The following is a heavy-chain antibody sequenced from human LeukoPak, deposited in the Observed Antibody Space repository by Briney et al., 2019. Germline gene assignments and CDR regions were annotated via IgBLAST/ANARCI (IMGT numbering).Heavy chain of an antibody. V-gene: IGHV4-59*08. CDR2: IYYSGST. CDR1: GGSISSYY. CDR3: ARAVVVPAAKGGYYYYYCGMDV. D-gene: IGHD2-2*01. Sequence: PSETLSLTCTVSGGSISSYYWSWIRQPPGKGLEWIGYIYYSGSTNYNPSLKSRVTISVDTSKNQFSLKLSSVTAADTAVYYCARAVVVPAAKGGYYYYYCGMDVWGQGTTVTVSS. J-gene: IGHJ6*02.